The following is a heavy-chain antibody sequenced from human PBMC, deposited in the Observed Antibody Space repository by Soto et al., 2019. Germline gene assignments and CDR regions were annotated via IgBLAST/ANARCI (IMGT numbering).Heavy chain of an antibody. V-gene: IGHV3-23*01. CDR2: FRSGGDDDTT. D-gene: IGHD3-10*01. CDR3: AKKVNSGSGSQFFNY. J-gene: IGHJ4*02. CDR1: GFTFSSYS. Sequence: GGSLRLSCAASGFTFSSYSMSWVRQAPGKGLEWVSGFRSGGDDDTTYYADSVRGRFTISRDNSKNTLFLQMNSLRAEDTAIYYCAKKVNSGSGSQFFNYWGQGTLVTV.